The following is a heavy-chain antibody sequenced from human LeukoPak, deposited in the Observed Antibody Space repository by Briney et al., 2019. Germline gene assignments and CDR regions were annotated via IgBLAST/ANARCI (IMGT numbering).Heavy chain of an antibody. Sequence: GESLKISCKGSGYSFTSCWIGWVRPMPGKGLEWMGIIYPGDSDTRYSPSFQGQVTISADKFISTAYLQWSSLKASDTAMYYCARHRADFFDYWGQGTLVTVSS. CDR1: GYSFTSCW. CDR2: IYPGDSDT. V-gene: IGHV5-51*01. J-gene: IGHJ4*02. CDR3: ARHRADFFDY. D-gene: IGHD3-10*01.